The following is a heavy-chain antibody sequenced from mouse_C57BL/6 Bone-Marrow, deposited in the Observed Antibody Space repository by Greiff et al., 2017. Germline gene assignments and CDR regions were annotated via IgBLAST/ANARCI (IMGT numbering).Heavy chain of an antibody. Sequence: QVQLQQSGTELVKPGASVKLSCKASGYTFTSYWMHWVKQRPGQGLEWIGNINPSNGGTNYNEKFKSKATLTVDKSSSTAYMQLSSLTSEDSAVYYCARLSLITTVVAPSDYWGQGTTLTVSS. CDR2: INPSNGGT. CDR1: GYTFTSYW. CDR3: ARLSLITTVVAPSDY. J-gene: IGHJ2*01. V-gene: IGHV1-53*01. D-gene: IGHD1-1*01.